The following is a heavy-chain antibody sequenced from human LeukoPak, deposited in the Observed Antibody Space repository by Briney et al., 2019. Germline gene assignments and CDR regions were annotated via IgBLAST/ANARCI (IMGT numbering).Heavy chain of an antibody. D-gene: IGHD3-10*01. CDR2: ISSSGGST. CDR1: GFTFSSFA. J-gene: IGHJ4*02. CDR3: AKSRGFGELYSDY. V-gene: IGHV3-23*01. Sequence: GGSLGLSCAASGFTFSSFAMSWVRQAPGKGLEWVLSISSSGGSTYYADSVKGRFTISRDNSENTLYLQMSSLRAEDTAIYYCAKSRGFGELYSDYWGQGTLVTVSS.